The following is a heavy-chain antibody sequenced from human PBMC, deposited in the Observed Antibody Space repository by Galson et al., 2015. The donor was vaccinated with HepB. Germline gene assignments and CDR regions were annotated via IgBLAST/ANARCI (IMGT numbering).Heavy chain of an antibody. CDR1: GFSFDTYA. Sequence: SLRLSCAASGFSFDTYATSWVRQAPGKGLEWVSTITGSGGRAFYADSVTGRFTISRDNSKNTLHLQMSGLTAEDTAIYYCAKDPDYDFYSGKGTTFQSWGQGTLVTVSS. CDR2: ITGSGGRA. V-gene: IGHV3-23*01. D-gene: IGHD3-3*01. CDR3: AKDPDYDFYSGKGTTFQS. J-gene: IGHJ4*02.